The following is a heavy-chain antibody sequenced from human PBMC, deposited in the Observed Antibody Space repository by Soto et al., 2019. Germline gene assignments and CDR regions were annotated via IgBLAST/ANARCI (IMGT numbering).Heavy chain of an antibody. CDR2: IYYSGST. Sequence: QLQLQESGSGLVKPSETLSLTCTVSGGSISSSSYYWGWIRQPPGKGLEWIGSIYYSGSTYYNPSLKSRVTISVDTSKNQFSLKLSSVTAADTAVYYCARSPVFMDYRYWYFDLWGRGTLVTVSS. V-gene: IGHV4-39*01. CDR1: GGSISSSSYY. J-gene: IGHJ2*01. CDR3: ARSPVFMDYRYWYFDL. D-gene: IGHD4-17*01.